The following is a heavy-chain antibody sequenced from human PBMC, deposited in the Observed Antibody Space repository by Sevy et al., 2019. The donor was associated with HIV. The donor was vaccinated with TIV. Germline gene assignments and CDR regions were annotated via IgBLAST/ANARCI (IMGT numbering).Heavy chain of an antibody. CDR3: ARERKMYARSGYDFHFDY. V-gene: IGHV3-48*02. CDR1: GFTFSSYS. Sequence: GGCLRLSCAASGFTFSSYSMNWVRQAPGKGLEWVSYISRSSSTIYYADSVKGRFTISRDNAKNSLYLQMNSLRDEDTAVYYCARERKMYARSGYDFHFDYWGQGTLVTVSS. J-gene: IGHJ4*02. D-gene: IGHD3-22*01. CDR2: ISRSSSTI.